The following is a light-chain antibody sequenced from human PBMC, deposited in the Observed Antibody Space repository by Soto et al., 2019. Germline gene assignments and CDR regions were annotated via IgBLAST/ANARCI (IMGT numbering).Light chain of an antibody. V-gene: IGLV2-8*01. Sequence: QSALTQPPSASGSPGQSVTISCTGTSSDVGGYKFVSWYQQHPGKAPKLIIYEVSQRPSGVPDRFSASKSGDTASLTVSGLRAEDEADYYCNSYTSSSTLVFGGGTKVTVL. CDR2: EVS. J-gene: IGLJ2*01. CDR1: SSDVGGYKF. CDR3: NSYTSSSTLV.